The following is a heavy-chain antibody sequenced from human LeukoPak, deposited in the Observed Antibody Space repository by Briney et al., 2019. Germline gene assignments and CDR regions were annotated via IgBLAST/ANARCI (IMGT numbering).Heavy chain of an antibody. CDR2: ISSSSSTI. Sequence: GGYLRLSCAASGFTFSSYSMNWVRQAPGKGLEWVLYISSSSSTIYYADSVKGRFTFSRDNAKNSLYLQMNSLRAEDTAVYYCARPGYCSGGSCYSIAFDYWGQGTLVTVS. V-gene: IGHV3-48*01. J-gene: IGHJ4*02. D-gene: IGHD2-15*01. CDR3: ARPGYCSGGSCYSIAFDY. CDR1: GFTFSSYS.